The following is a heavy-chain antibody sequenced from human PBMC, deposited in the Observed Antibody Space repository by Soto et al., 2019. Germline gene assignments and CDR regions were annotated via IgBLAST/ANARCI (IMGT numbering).Heavy chain of an antibody. CDR2: IFSSGTT. J-gene: IGHJ6*02. D-gene: IGHD3-16*01. Sequence: TLSLTCTFSGDSISSGNKYWSWIRQPPGKGLEWIGYIFSSGTTYYNPSLKSRLTMSLDASQNQFSLKLNSLTDADTAVYFCARVPSPFDYYYAMDVWGQGTTVTVSS. CDR1: GDSISSGNKY. CDR3: ARVPSPFDYYYAMDV. V-gene: IGHV4-30-4*01.